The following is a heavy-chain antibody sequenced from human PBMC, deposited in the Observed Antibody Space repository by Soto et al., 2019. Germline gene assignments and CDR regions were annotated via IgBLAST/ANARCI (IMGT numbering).Heavy chain of an antibody. J-gene: IGHJ6*02. CDR2: IYSSGTT. Sequence: SETLSLTCAVSGYSISSSNWWGWILQPPGKGLEWIGYIYSSGTTYYNPSLKSRVTMSVDTSKNQFSLKLSSVTAADTAVYYCARDGGRIAAAGDYGMDVWGQRTTVTVS. CDR1: GYSISSSNW. V-gene: IGHV4-28*03. D-gene: IGHD6-13*01. CDR3: ARDGGRIAAAGDYGMDV.